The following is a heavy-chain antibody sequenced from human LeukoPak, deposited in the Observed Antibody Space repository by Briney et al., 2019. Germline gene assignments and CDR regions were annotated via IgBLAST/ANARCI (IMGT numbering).Heavy chain of an antibody. Sequence: KASETLSLTCTVSGGSISSTSYYWNWIRQPAGKGLEWIGRIYISGSTNYNPSLKSRVSIPLDTSKNQFFLNLTSVTAADTAVYYCARKGLTYFDPWGRGTLVTVSS. CDR2: IYISGST. D-gene: IGHD1-14*01. CDR3: ARKGLTYFDP. CDR1: GGSISSTSYY. J-gene: IGHJ2*01. V-gene: IGHV4-61*02.